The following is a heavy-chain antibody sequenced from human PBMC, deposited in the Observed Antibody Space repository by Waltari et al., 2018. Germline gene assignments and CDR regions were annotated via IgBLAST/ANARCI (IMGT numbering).Heavy chain of an antibody. J-gene: IGHJ4*02. D-gene: IGHD3-10*01. V-gene: IGHV1-69*05. Sequence: QVQLVQSGAEVTKPGSSVKVSCKASGGTFSSSAISWVRQAPGQGLEWMGGIIPIFGTANYAQKFQGRVTITTDESTSTAYMELSSLRSEDTAVYYCARGHKFGSPFDYWGQGTLVTVSS. CDR1: GGTFSSSA. CDR2: IIPIFGTA. CDR3: ARGHKFGSPFDY.